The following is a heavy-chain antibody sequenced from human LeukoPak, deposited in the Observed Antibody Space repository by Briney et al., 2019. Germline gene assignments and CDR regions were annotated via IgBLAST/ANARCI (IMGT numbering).Heavy chain of an antibody. Sequence: SQTLSLTWTVSGASISSGDDYWSWIRQPPGKGLEWIGYIYYSGTTYYNPSLKSRVTISVDTSKNQFPLKVSSVTAADTAVYYCARYSSSSGAFDYWGQGTLVTVSS. CDR3: ARYSSSSGAFDY. D-gene: IGHD6-6*01. CDR2: IYYSGTT. CDR1: GASISSGDDY. J-gene: IGHJ4*02. V-gene: IGHV4-30-4*01.